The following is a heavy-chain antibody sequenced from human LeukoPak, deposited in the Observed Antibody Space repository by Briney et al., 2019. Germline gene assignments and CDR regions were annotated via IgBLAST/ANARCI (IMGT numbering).Heavy chain of an antibody. CDR3: TRSRPGIAAAGTSDY. Sequence: QPGGSLRLSCAASGFTFSGSAMHWVRQASGKGLEWVGRIRSKANSYATAYAASVKGRFTISRDDSKNTAYLQMNSLKTEDTAVYYCTRSRPGIAAAGTSDYWGQGTLVTVSS. CDR1: GFTFSGSA. J-gene: IGHJ4*02. D-gene: IGHD6-13*01. V-gene: IGHV3-73*01. CDR2: IRSKANSYAT.